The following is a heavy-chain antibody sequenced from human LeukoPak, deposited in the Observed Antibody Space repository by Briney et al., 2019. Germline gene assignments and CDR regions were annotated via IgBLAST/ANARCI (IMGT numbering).Heavy chain of an antibody. CDR3: ARHGISYGYDY. D-gene: IGHD5-18*01. CDR2: IYYNGIT. J-gene: IGHJ4*02. CDR1: GDSISSYY. Sequence: SETLSLTCIVSGDSISSYYWSWIRQPPGRGLEWIADIYYNGITKYNPSLKNRITMSLDTSKNQFSLELSSVTAAGTAVYYCARHGISYGYDYWGQGTLVTVSS. V-gene: IGHV4-59*08.